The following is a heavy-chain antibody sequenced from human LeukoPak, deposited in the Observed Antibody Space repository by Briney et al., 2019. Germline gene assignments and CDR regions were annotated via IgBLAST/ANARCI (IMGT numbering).Heavy chain of an antibody. CDR2: ISYDGINK. V-gene: IGHV3-30*18. J-gene: IGHJ4*02. CDR3: AKDWYSYSYRIPEW. CDR1: GFTFSSYG. D-gene: IGHD5-18*01. Sequence: GGSLRLSCAASGFTFSSYGMHWVRQAPGKGLEWVAVISYDGINKFYVDSVKGRFTISKNTLYLQMNSLRTEDTAVYYCAKDWYSYSYRIPEWWGQGALVTVSS.